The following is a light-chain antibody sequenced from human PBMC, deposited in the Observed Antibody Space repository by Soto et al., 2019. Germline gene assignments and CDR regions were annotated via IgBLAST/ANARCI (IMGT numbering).Light chain of an antibody. J-gene: IGLJ1*01. CDR1: GSNIGSNP. CDR2: RNN. Sequence: QSVLTQPPSASGTPGQRVTISCSGSGSNIGSNPVYWYQQLPGTAPKLLIYRNNQRPSGVPDRFSGSKSGTSASLAISGLRSEDEADYYCATWDDSLNLLYVFGAGTKVTVL. V-gene: IGLV1-47*01. CDR3: ATWDDSLNLLYV.